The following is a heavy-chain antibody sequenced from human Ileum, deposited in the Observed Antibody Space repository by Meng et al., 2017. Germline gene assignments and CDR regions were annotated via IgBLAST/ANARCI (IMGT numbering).Heavy chain of an antibody. Sequence: QLQLQELGPGLVKPSETPSLMRTVPGGSISSSSYCCDWIRQPPGKGLEWIGSICYSGNTYYNPSLKSRVSMSVDTSKKQISLKLNSVTAADTAVYYCARRTGEVDLLDYWGQGTLVTVSS. D-gene: IGHD7-27*01. J-gene: IGHJ4*02. CDR3: ARRTGEVDLLDY. V-gene: IGHV4-39*01. CDR2: ICYSGNT. CDR1: GGSISSSSYC.